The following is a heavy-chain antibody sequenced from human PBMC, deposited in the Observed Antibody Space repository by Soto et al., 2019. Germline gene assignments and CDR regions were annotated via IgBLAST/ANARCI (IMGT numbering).Heavy chain of an antibody. V-gene: IGHV1-18*04. CDR1: GYTFTSYG. CDR2: ISAYNGNT. CDR3: ARDYDFWSGYYHGMDV. J-gene: IGHJ6*02. Sequence: QVQLVQSXAEVKKPGASVKVSCKASGYTFTSYGISWVRQAPGQGLXXXGWISAYNGNTNYAQKLQGRVTMTTDTSTSTAYMELRSLRSDDTAVYYCARDYDFWSGYYHGMDVWGQGTTVTVSS. D-gene: IGHD3-3*01.